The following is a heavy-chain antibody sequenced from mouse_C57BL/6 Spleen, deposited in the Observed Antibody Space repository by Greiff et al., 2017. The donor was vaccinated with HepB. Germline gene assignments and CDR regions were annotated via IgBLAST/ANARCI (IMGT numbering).Heavy chain of an antibody. CDR1: GFTFSDYY. CDR2: ISNGGGST. J-gene: IGHJ4*01. V-gene: IGHV5-12*01. CDR3: ASHLYDGSSYAMDY. D-gene: IGHD2-3*01. Sequence: EVKVVESGGGLVQPGGSLKLSCAASGFTFSDYYMYWVRQTPEKRLEWVAYISNGGGSTYYPDTVKGRFTISRDNAKNTLYLQMSRLKSEDTAMYYCASHLYDGSSYAMDYWGQGTSVTVSS.